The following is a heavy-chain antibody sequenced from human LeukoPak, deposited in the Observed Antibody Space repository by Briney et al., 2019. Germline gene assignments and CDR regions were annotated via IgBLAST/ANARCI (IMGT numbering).Heavy chain of an antibody. Sequence: PSETLSLTCTVSGGSISSYYWSWIRQPPGKGLEWVGYIYYSGSTNYNPSLKSRVTISLETSKNHFSLRLSSATAEDTAVYYWARGDGYKSPYFDYWGQGTLVTVSS. J-gene: IGHJ4*02. CDR2: IYYSGST. CDR3: ARGDGYKSPYFDY. CDR1: GGSISSYY. V-gene: IGHV4-59*08. D-gene: IGHD2-21*02.